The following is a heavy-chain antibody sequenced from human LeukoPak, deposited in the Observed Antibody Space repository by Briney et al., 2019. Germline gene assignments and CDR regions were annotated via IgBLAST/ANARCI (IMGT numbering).Heavy chain of an antibody. CDR3: ARSTRVLLWFGELIN. CDR2: IIPIFGTA. D-gene: IGHD3-10*01. CDR1: GYTFTGYY. V-gene: IGHV1-69*13. Sequence: SVTVSCKASGYTFTGYYMHWVRQAPGQGLEWMGGIIPIFGTANYAQKFQGRVTITADESTSTAYMELSSLRSEDTAVYYCARSTRVLLWFGELINWGQGTLVTVSS. J-gene: IGHJ4*02.